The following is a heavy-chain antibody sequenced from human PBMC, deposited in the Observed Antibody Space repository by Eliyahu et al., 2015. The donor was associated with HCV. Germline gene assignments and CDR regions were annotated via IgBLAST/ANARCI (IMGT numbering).Heavy chain of an antibody. D-gene: IGHD6-6*01. CDR3: AHSGSSIAAPLSRGLDP. V-gene: IGHV2-5*01. CDR2: IYWNDDK. J-gene: IGHJ5*02. Sequence: QITLKESGPTLVKPTQTLTLTCTFPGFSLSTIGVGVGWIRQPPGKALEWLALIYWNDDKRYSPSLKSRLTITKDTSKNQVVLTMTNMDPVDTATYYCAHSGSSIAAPLSRGLDPWGQGTLVTVSS. CDR1: GFSLSTIGVG.